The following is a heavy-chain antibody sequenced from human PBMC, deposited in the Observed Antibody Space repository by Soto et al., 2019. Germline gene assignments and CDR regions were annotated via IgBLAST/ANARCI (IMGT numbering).Heavy chain of an antibody. CDR2: IIPIFGTA. D-gene: IGHD2-2*01. V-gene: IGHV1-69*13. Sequence: SVKVSCKASGGTFSSYAISWVRQAPGQGLEWMGGIIPIFGTANYAQKFQGRVTITADESTSTAYMELSSLRSEDTAVYYCARVRCSSTSCYHNYYGMDVWGQGTTVTVSS. CDR1: GGTFSSYA. J-gene: IGHJ6*02. CDR3: ARVRCSSTSCYHNYYGMDV.